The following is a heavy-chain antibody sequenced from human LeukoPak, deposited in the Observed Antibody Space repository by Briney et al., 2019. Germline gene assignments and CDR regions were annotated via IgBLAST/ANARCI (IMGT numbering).Heavy chain of an antibody. J-gene: IGHJ4*02. D-gene: IGHD1-26*01. CDR3: ARLGHSGSYYGYGY. CDR1: GYTFTGYY. V-gene: IGHV1-2*02. Sequence: ASVKVSCKASGYTFTGYYMHWVRQAPGQGLEWMGWINPNSGGTNYAQKFQGRVTMTKDTSISTAYMELSRLRSDDTAVYYCARLGHSGSYYGYGYWGQGTLVTVSS. CDR2: INPNSGGT.